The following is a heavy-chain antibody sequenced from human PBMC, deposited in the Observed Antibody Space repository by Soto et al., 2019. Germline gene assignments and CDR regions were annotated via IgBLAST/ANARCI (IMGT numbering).Heavy chain of an antibody. V-gene: IGHV5-51*01. CDR1: EDSSTSYW. CDR3: ARTESGYSYGFADV. D-gene: IGHD5-18*01. CDR2: IYPGDSDT. Sequence: SCRVAEDSSTSYWMGRVSKKHGKGLEWMGIIYPGDSDTRYSPSFQGQVTISADKSISTAYLQWSSLKASDTAMYYCARTESGYSYGFADVWGQGTTVTVSS. J-gene: IGHJ6*02.